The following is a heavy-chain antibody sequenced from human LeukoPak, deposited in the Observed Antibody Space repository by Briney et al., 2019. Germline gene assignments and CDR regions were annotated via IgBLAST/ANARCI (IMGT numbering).Heavy chain of an antibody. CDR1: GGTFISYT. Sequence: SVTVSCKASGGTFISYTITWVRQAPGQGLEWMGGIIRIFGTPNYAQKFQGRVTITTDESTSTAYMELNSLRSEDTAVYYCAGAYYYDTSGPNWFDPWGQGTLVTVSS. V-gene: IGHV1-69*05. CDR2: IIRIFGTP. J-gene: IGHJ5*02. D-gene: IGHD3-22*01. CDR3: AGAYYYDTSGPNWFDP.